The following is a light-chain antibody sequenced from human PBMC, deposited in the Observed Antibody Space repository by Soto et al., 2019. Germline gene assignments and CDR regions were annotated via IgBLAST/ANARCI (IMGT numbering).Light chain of an antibody. Sequence: QSLLPQPASVSGSPGQSITISCTGTSSDVGGHNYVSWYRQEPGKAPKLMIYEVSNRPAGVSNRFSGSKSDNTASLTISGLQAEDEAEYYCRSYTSIRTWVLGGGTKVTVL. CDR2: EVS. J-gene: IGLJ3*02. V-gene: IGLV2-14*01. CDR3: RSYTSIRTWV. CDR1: SSDVGGHNY.